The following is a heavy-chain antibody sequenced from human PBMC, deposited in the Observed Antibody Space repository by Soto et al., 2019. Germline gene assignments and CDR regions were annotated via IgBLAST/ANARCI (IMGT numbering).Heavy chain of an antibody. D-gene: IGHD4-17*01. CDR2: ISANGDRT. J-gene: IGHJ6*02. Sequence: PGGSLRLSCAASGFTFSSYAMSWVRQAPGKGLEWVSVISANGDRTYYADSVKGRFTIFRDNSKNTLYLQMNSLRAEDTAVYYCAKVPVTTSLDKSYYHYGVDVWGQGTTVTVSS. CDR1: GFTFSSYA. V-gene: IGHV3-23*01. CDR3: AKVPVTTSLDKSYYHYGVDV.